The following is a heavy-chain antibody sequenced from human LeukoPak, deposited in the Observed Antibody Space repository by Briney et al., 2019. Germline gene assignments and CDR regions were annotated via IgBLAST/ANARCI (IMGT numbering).Heavy chain of an antibody. Sequence: GGSLRLSCAASGFTFSSYAMTWVRQAPGKGLEWVSAISGSGGTTHDADSVKGRFTISRDNAKNSLYLQMNSLRAEDTAVYYCAREMGWNYGDYWGQGTLVTVSS. CDR3: AREMGWNYGDY. CDR1: GFTFSSYA. V-gene: IGHV3-23*01. CDR2: ISGSGGTT. D-gene: IGHD1-7*01. J-gene: IGHJ4*02.